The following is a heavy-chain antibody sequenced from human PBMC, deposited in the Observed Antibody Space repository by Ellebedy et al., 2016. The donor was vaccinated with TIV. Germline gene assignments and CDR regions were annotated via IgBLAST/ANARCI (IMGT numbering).Heavy chain of an antibody. CDR1: GFTFSTYP. J-gene: IGHJ3*02. D-gene: IGHD1-26*01. V-gene: IGHV3-30*04. Sequence: GESLKISCAASGFTFSTYPMNWVRQAPGKGLEWVAVISYDGFNKYYANSVKGRFTISRDNSENTLYLQMNSLRPEDTAVFYCARGLATWPTDAFDIWGQGTMVTVSS. CDR2: ISYDGFNK. CDR3: ARGLATWPTDAFDI.